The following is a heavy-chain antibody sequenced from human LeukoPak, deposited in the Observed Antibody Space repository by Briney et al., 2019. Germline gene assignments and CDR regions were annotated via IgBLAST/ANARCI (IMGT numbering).Heavy chain of an antibody. CDR3: VRDGGRLNFGNGASFDY. D-gene: IGHD3-10*01. J-gene: IGHJ4*02. Sequence: GGSLRLSCAASGFTFSTSWMYWVRQAPGKGLVWVSRIKSDGSSTSYADSVKGRFTISRDNAKNTLYLQMNSLRAEDTAMYYCVRDGGRLNFGNGASFDYWGQGTLVTVSS. CDR2: IKSDGSST. CDR1: GFTFSTSW. V-gene: IGHV3-74*01.